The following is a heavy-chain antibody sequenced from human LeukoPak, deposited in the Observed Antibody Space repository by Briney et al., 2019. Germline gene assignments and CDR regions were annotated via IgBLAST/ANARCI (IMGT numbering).Heavy chain of an antibody. V-gene: IGHV1-69*13. Sequence: ASVKVSCKASGGTFSSYAISWVRQVPGQGLEWMGGIIPIFGTTNYAQKFQGRVTITADESTSTAYMELSSLRSEDTAVYYCARAQTNTIFGVVIVYSFDYWGQGTLVTVSS. CDR2: IIPIFGTT. CDR3: ARAQTNTIFGVVIVYSFDY. D-gene: IGHD3-3*01. J-gene: IGHJ4*02. CDR1: GGTFSSYA.